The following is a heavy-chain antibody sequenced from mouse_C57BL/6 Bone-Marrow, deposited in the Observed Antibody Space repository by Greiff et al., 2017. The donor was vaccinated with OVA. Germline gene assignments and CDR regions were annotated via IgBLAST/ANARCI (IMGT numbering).Heavy chain of an antibody. CDR3: ASDGYYFDY. J-gene: IGHJ2*01. V-gene: IGHV1-59*01. Sequence: QVQLQQSGAELVRPGTSVKLSCKASGYTFTSYWMHWVKQRPGQGLEWIGVIDPSDSYTNYNQKFKGKATLTVDTSSSTAYMQLSSLTSEDSAVYYCASDGYYFDYWGQGTTLTVSS. D-gene: IGHD2-3*01. CDR2: IDPSDSYT. CDR1: GYTFTSYW.